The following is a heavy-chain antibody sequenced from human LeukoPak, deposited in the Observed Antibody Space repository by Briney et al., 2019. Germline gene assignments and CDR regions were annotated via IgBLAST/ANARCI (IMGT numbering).Heavy chain of an antibody. CDR3: AKLGYCSGGSCYDY. D-gene: IGHD2-15*01. CDR2: ISGSGGST. Sequence: PGGSLRLSCAASGFTFSSYAMSWVRQAPGKGLEXXXXISGSGGSTYYADSVKGRFTISRDNSKNTLYLQMNSLRAEDTAVYYCAKLGYCSGGSCYDYWGQGTLVTVSS. CDR1: GFTFSSYA. V-gene: IGHV3-23*01. J-gene: IGHJ4*02.